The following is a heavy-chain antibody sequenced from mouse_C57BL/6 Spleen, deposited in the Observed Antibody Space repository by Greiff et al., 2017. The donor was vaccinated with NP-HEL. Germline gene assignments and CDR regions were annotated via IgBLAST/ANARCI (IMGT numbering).Heavy chain of an antibody. V-gene: IGHV5-17*01. Sequence: EVHLVESGGGLVKPGGSLKLSCAASGFTFSDYGMHWVRQAPEKGLEWVAYISSGSSTIYYADTVKGRFTISRDNAKNTLFLQMTSLRSEDTAMYYCATVVATRNAMDYWGQGTSVTVSS. CDR3: ATVVATRNAMDY. CDR2: ISSGSSTI. J-gene: IGHJ4*01. D-gene: IGHD1-1*01. CDR1: GFTFSDYG.